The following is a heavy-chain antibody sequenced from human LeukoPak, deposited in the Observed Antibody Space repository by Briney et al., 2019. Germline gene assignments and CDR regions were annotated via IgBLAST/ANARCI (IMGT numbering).Heavy chain of an antibody. CDR3: ARDKYYFNISGPQTQGRDNWFDP. CDR2: IYSSGNT. V-gene: IGHV4-39*07. CDR1: GGSINSSIYY. D-gene: IGHD3-22*01. J-gene: IGHJ5*02. Sequence: SETLSLTCTVSGGSINSSIYYWGWIRQPPGKGLEWIGSIYSSGNTYYNPSLKSRVTISEDTSKNQFSLRLSSVTAADTAVYFCARDKYYFNISGPQTQGRDNWFDPWGQGTLVTVSS.